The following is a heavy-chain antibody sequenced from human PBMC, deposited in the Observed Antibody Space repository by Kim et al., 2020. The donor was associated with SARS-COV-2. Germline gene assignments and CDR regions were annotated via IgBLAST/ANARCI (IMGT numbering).Heavy chain of an antibody. CDR1: GGSISSSSYY. CDR3: ARRTPRGYSYAGGFDY. CDR2: IYYSGST. D-gene: IGHD5-18*01. J-gene: IGHJ4*02. Sequence: SETLSLTCTVSGGSISSSSYYWGWIRQPPGKGLEWIGSIYYSGSTYYNPSLKSRVTISVDTSKNQFSLKLSSVTAADTAVYYCARRTPRGYSYAGGFDYWGQGTLVTVSS. V-gene: IGHV4-39*01.